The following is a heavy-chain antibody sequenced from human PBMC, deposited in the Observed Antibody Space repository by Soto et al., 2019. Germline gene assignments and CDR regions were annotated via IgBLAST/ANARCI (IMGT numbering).Heavy chain of an antibody. J-gene: IGHJ3*02. CDR2: INPNSGGT. Sequence: ASVKVSCKASGYTFTGYYMHWVRQAHGQGLEWMGWINPNSGGTNYAQKFQGWVTMTRDTSISTAYMELSRLRSDDTAVYYCARVTGTDAFDIWGQGTMVTVSS. D-gene: IGHD7-27*01. V-gene: IGHV1-2*04. CDR3: ARVTGTDAFDI. CDR1: GYTFTGYY.